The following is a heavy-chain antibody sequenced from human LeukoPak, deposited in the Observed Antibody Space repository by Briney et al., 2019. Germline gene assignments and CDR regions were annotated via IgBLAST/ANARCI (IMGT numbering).Heavy chain of an antibody. CDR3: VKEGYCSGCCCYPLGDY. J-gene: IGHJ4*02. CDR1: GFTHSSYA. CDR2: ISSNGGST. Sequence: GGSLRLSCSASGFTHSSYAMHWLRQAPGKGREYVSSISSNGGSTYYADSVKGRFTISRDNSKNPVYLQRSSLRAEGTAVYYSVKEGYCSGCCCYPLGDYWGRGTLVSVSS. V-gene: IGHV3-64D*06. D-gene: IGHD2-15*01.